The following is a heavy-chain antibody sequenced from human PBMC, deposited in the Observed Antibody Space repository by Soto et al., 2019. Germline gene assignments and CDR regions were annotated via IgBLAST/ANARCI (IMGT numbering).Heavy chain of an antibody. J-gene: IGHJ4*02. Sequence: GGSLRLSCAASGFTFNIYAMSWVRQAPGKGLEWVSTISGSGGSTYYADSVKGRFTISRDNSKNTLYLQVNSLRAEDTAIYYCAKGLGYCSGGSCSLDYWGQGTLVTVSS. CDR3: AKGLGYCSGGSCSLDY. CDR1: GFTFNIYA. CDR2: ISGSGGST. D-gene: IGHD2-15*01. V-gene: IGHV3-23*01.